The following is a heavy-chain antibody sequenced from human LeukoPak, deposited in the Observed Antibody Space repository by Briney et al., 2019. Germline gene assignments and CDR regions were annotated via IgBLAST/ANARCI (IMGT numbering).Heavy chain of an antibody. V-gene: IGHV3-23*01. CDR2: ITGSGRGT. CDR3: SKDPNGDYVGAFDM. CDR1: GLTFSNYA. D-gene: IGHD4-17*01. J-gene: IGHJ3*02. Sequence: VGSLTLSCTASGLTFSNYATTRVRQAPGKGLEWVLSITGSGRGTYYADSVKGRFSVSRDNSQNTVFLHMNSLRADDTALYYCSKDPNGDYVGAFDMWGPGTMVTVSS.